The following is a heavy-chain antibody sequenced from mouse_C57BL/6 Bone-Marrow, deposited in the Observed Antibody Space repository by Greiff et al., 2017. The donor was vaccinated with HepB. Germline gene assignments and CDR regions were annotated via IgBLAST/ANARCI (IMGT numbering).Heavy chain of an antibody. CDR3: TRAVEYYGSGY. CDR2: IYPRSGNT. Sequence: QVQLQQSGAELARPGASVKLSCKASGYTFTSYGISWVKQRTGQGLEWIGEIYPRSGNTYYNEKFKGKATLTADKSSSTAYMELRSLTSEDSAVYFSTRAVEYYGSGYWGQGTTLTVSS. D-gene: IGHD1-1*01. V-gene: IGHV1-81*01. J-gene: IGHJ2*01. CDR1: GYTFTSYG.